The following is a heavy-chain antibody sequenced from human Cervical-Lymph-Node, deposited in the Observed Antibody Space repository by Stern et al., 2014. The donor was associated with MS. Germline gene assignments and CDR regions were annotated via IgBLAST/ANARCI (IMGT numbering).Heavy chain of an antibody. Sequence: VQLVQSGGGVVQPGRSLRLSCAASGFGFNYYAMHWIRQAPGKGLEWLAFISDDGRNTYYADSVKGRFTISRDNYKNTLYLQMNSLGGDDTAVYYCARDLTRPAGPSKESWGQGTLVTVSS. J-gene: IGHJ5*02. D-gene: IGHD6-25*01. V-gene: IGHV3-30*04. CDR2: ISDDGRNT. CDR1: GFGFNYYA. CDR3: ARDLTRPAGPSKES.